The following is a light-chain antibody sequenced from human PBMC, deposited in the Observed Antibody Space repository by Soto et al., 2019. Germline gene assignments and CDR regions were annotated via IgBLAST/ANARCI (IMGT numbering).Light chain of an antibody. Sequence: DIQITHSPSSLSASIVDSVTISFQASQNINIYLNWYQQKPGTAPKLLIYDASNLQTGVPSRFSASGSGTHFTFTITSLQPEDIATYFCQKFDNLPLKFGGGTKVDIK. J-gene: IGKJ4*01. CDR2: DAS. CDR3: QKFDNLPLK. CDR1: QNINIY. V-gene: IGKV1-33*01.